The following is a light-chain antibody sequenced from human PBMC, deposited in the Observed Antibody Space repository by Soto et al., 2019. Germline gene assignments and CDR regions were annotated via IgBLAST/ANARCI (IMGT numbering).Light chain of an antibody. V-gene: IGLV2-14*01. Sequence: QSALTQPASVSGSPGQSITISCTGTSSDVGGYNYVSWYQQHPGKAPKLMIYEVSNRPSGVSNRFSGSKSGNTASLTISGLQAEDDADYYCSSYTSSSSYWVFGGGTKVTVL. CDR3: SSYTSSSSYWV. CDR1: SSDVGGYNY. J-gene: IGLJ3*02. CDR2: EVS.